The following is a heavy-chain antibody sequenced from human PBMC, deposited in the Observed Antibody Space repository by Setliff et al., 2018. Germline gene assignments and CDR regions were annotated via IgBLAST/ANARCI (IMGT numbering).Heavy chain of an antibody. CDR3: ARGRSTYFIDV. J-gene: IGHJ6*03. Sequence: ASVKVSCKASGYTFANYGLHWVRQAPGQRLEWMGWINAGNGDTKFSQKFQDTITMTADTSAGTAYMELSSLRSEDTAVYYCARGRSTYFIDVWGKGTTVTVSS. V-gene: IGHV1-3*01. CDR1: GYTFANYG. CDR2: INAGNGDT.